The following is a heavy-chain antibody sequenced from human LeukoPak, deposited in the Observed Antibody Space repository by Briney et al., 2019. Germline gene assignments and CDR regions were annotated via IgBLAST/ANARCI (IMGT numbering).Heavy chain of an antibody. CDR2: TYYKSKWYN. Sequence: SQTLSLTCAISGDSVSSNSAAWHWLRQSPSRGLEWLGRTYYKSKWYNDYAVSVKSRITINPDTSKNQFSLQLNSVTPEDTAVYYCARRGAGNGLGVWGQGTTVSVSS. CDR1: GDSVSSNSAA. J-gene: IGHJ6*02. CDR3: ARRGAGNGLGV. V-gene: IGHV6-1*01. D-gene: IGHD3-16*01.